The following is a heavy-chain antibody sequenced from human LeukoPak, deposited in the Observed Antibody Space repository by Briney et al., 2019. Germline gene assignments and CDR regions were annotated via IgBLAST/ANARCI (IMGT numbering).Heavy chain of an antibody. V-gene: IGHV3-7*01. CDR1: GFTFSTYW. CDR3: ARLKDDVTKLDY. Sequence: GGSLRLSCTASGFTFSTYWMSWVRQAPGKGLEWVANINQDGSQKRYVDSVQGRFTISRDNTKNSLFLQMNSLRAEDTAVYYCARLKDDVTKLDYWGQGTLVTVSS. J-gene: IGHJ4*02. D-gene: IGHD2-8*01. CDR2: INQDGSQK.